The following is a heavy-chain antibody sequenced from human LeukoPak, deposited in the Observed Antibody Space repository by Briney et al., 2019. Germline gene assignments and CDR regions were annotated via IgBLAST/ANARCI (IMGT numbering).Heavy chain of an antibody. CDR3: ARRGGAYCGGDCYDAFDI. V-gene: IGHV3-48*04. CDR1: GFTFDDYA. CDR2: ISSSSSTI. Sequence: GGSLRLSCAASGFTFDDYAMHWVRQAPGKGLEWVSYISSSSSTIYYADSVKGRFTISRDNAKNSLYLQMNSLRAEDTAVYYCARRGGAYCGGDCYDAFDIWGQGTMVTVSS. D-gene: IGHD2-21*02. J-gene: IGHJ3*02.